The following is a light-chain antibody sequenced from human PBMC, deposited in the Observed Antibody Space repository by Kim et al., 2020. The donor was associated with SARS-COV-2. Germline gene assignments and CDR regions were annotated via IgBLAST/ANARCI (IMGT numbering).Light chain of an antibody. Sequence: VSARGKTTHAGRASQGDSSNLAWDQQKTGQAPWLLNYGASTSATGSPARFSGSGSGTEFTLTISSLQSGDCAVYYWQQYNNWPPLTLGGGTKVEI. CDR3: QQYNNWPPLT. CDR1: QGDSSN. CDR2: GAS. V-gene: IGKV3-15*01. J-gene: IGKJ4*01.